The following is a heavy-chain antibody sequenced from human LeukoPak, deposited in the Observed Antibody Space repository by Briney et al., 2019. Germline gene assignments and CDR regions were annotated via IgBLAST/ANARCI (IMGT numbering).Heavy chain of an antibody. V-gene: IGHV3-30*18. CDR1: GFTFSSYG. D-gene: IGHD5/OR15-5a*01. Sequence: PGGSLGLSCAASGFTFSSYGMHWVRQAPGKGLEWVAVISYDGSNKYYADSVKGRFTISRDNSKNTLYLQMNSLRAEDTALYYCAKDVRGTVSRGGGFDYWGQGILVTVSS. CDR2: ISYDGSNK. J-gene: IGHJ4*02. CDR3: AKDVRGTVSRGGGFDY.